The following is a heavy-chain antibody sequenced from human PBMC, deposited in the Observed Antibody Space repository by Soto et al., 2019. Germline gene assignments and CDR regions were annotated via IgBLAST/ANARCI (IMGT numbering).Heavy chain of an antibody. CDR2: TYYRSNWRH. CDR3: ARGVAGSGFDL. D-gene: IGHD6-19*01. V-gene: IGHV6-1*01. J-gene: IGHJ4*02. CDR1: GDSVSSNTAA. Sequence: SQTRSLTFAISGDSVSSNTAAWNWIRSSPSRGLEWLGRTYYRSNWRHDYAVSVKSRITVNPDTSKNHFSLQLNSVTPDDTAVYYCARGVAGSGFDLWGQGPL.